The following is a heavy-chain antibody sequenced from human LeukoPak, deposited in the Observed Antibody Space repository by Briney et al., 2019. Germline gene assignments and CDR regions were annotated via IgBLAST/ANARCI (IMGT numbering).Heavy chain of an antibody. CDR3: VRPEDLGTLYY. V-gene: IGHV3-11*04. CDR1: GFNIRDHY. D-gene: IGHD1-14*01. CDR2: LSGALNII. J-gene: IGHJ4*02. Sequence: GGSLRLSCAASGFNIRDHYMGWIRQAPGKGLEWVSYLSGALNIIYYADSVRGRFTISRDIANNSLSLQMTGLRADDTAIYFCVRPEDLGTLYYWGQGILVTVSS.